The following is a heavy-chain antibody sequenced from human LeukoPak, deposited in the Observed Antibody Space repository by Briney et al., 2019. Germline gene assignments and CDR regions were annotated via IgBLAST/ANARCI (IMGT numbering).Heavy chain of an antibody. J-gene: IGHJ4*02. Sequence: ASLKVSCKTSGYTFSSYGLGWVRQAPGQGLDLMGWISAFTGKTSYAHKFHGRVVMTTDRSTNSASLELRGVRSDDSAVYDCAGLGGDSSEYFDHWGQGTLVTVSS. CDR2: ISAFTGKT. V-gene: IGHV1-18*01. CDR1: GYTFSSYG. D-gene: IGHD6-19*01. CDR3: AGLGGDSSEYFDH.